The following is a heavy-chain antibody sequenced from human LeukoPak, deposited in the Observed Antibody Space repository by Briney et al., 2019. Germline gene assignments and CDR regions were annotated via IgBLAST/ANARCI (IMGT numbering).Heavy chain of an antibody. CDR3: VRDHHRRLYDSQARDTFDI. CDR1: GFSFSSYG. D-gene: IGHD5/OR15-5a*01. Sequence: GRSLRLSCAASGFSFSSYGMHWVRQAPGKGLEWVSYISSSSSTIYCADSVKGRFTISRDNAKNSLYLQMNSLRAEDTAVYYCVRDHHRRLYDSQARDTFDIWGRGTMVTVSS. J-gene: IGHJ3*02. CDR2: ISSSSSTI. V-gene: IGHV3-48*01.